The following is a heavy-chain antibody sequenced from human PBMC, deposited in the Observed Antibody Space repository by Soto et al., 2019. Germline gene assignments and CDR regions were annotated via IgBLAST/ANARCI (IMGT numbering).Heavy chain of an antibody. V-gene: IGHV3-30*18. Sequence: QVQLVESGGGVVQPERSLRLSCEASGFIFSSYGMHWVRQAPGKGLEWVAVVSHDGSNKKYVDSVKGRFTISRDNSKNTRYLQMNSLRSEETAVYYFAKGTYDYSSSGYYIFDYWGQGTLVTVSS. D-gene: IGHD3-22*01. CDR1: GFIFSSYG. J-gene: IGHJ4*02. CDR3: AKGTYDYSSSGYYIFDY. CDR2: VSHDGSNK.